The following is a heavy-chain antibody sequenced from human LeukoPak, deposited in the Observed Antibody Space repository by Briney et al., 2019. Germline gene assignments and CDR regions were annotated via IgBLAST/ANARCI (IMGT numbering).Heavy chain of an antibody. V-gene: IGHV1-2*02. Sequence: ASVKVSCKASGYTFTGYHMHWVRQAPGQGLEWMGWINPNSGGTNYAQKFQGRVTMTRDTSISTAYMELSRLRSDDTAVYYCARDLRIVVVPAAIRYNWFDPWGQGTLVTVSS. CDR3: ARDLRIVVVPAAIRYNWFDP. CDR1: GYTFTGYH. CDR2: INPNSGGT. D-gene: IGHD2-2*02. J-gene: IGHJ5*02.